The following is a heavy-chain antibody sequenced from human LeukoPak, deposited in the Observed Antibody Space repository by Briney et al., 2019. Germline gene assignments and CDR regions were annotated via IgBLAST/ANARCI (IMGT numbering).Heavy chain of an antibody. V-gene: IGHV4-30-2*01. CDR2: INHSGST. D-gene: IGHD3-22*01. CDR1: GGSISSGGYY. CDR3: ARGRYYYDSSGYYTIDY. Sequence: SQTLSLTCTVSGGSISSGGYYWSWIRQPPGKGLEWIGEINHSGSTNYNPSLKSRVTISVDTSKNQFSLKLSSVTAADTAVYYCARGRYYYDSSGYYTIDYWGQGTLVTVSS. J-gene: IGHJ4*02.